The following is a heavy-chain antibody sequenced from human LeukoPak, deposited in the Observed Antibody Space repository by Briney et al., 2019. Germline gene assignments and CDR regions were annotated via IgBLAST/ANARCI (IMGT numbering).Heavy chain of an antibody. Sequence: ASVKVSCKAYAGTFSSYAISWVRQAPGQGLEWMGRIIPIVGIANYAQKFQGRVTITADKSTSTAYMELSSLRSEDTAVYYCARDSSGWPPYFDYWGQGTLVTVSS. CDR1: AGTFSSYA. CDR3: ARDSSGWPPYFDY. D-gene: IGHD6-19*01. J-gene: IGHJ4*02. V-gene: IGHV1-69*04. CDR2: IIPIVGIA.